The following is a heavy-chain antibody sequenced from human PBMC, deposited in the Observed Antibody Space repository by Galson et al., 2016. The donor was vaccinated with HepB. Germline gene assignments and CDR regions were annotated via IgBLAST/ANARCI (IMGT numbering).Heavy chain of an antibody. J-gene: IGHJ6*02. CDR1: GFNFSSFS. CDR2: IYYTGVT. D-gene: IGHD2-21*02. Sequence: LRLSCAPSGFNFSSFSMHWVRQAPGKGLEWIGYIYYTGVTNYTPSLRSRVTILLDTSKDLLSLELKSVVATDTAVYYCARETAPYGMEVWGQGTTVTVSS. CDR3: ARETAPYGMEV. V-gene: IGHV4-59*01.